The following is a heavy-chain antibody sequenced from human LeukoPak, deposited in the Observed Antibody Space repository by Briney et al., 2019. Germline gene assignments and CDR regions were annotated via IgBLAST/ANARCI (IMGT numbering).Heavy chain of an antibody. J-gene: IGHJ4*02. CDR1: GFTFSSYA. CDR3: AKDWVGSSGYYPRFDY. V-gene: IGHV3-23*01. Sequence: GGSLRLSCAASGFTFSSYAMSWVRQAPGKGLEWVSAISGSGGSTYYADSVKGRFTISRDNSKNTLYLQMNSLRAEDTAVYYCAKDWVGSSGYYPRFDYWGQGTLVTVSS. CDR2: ISGSGGST. D-gene: IGHD3-22*01.